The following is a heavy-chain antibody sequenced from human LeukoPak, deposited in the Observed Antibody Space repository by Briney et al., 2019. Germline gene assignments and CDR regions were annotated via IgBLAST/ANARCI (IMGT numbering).Heavy chain of an antibody. V-gene: IGHV4-39*01. CDR2: IYYSGST. CDR1: GGSISSSSYY. CDR3: ARRQYYYDSSGYYAGAFDI. Sequence: SETLSLTCTVSGGSISSSSYYWGWIPQPPGKGLEWIGSIYYSGSTYYNPSLKSRVTISVGTSKNQFSLKLSSVTAADTAVYYCARRQYYYDSSGYYAGAFDIWGQGTMVTVSS. J-gene: IGHJ3*02. D-gene: IGHD3-22*01.